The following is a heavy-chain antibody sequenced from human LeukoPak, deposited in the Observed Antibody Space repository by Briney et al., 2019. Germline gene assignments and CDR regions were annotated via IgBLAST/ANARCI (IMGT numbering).Heavy chain of an antibody. CDR3: ARGRSNYYDSSGSDY. Sequence: ASVKVSCKASGYTFTSYDINWVRQATGQGLERMGWMNPNSGNTGYAQKFQGRVTITRNTSISTAYMELSSLRSEDTAVYYCARGRSNYYDSSGSDYWGQGTLVTVSS. V-gene: IGHV1-8*03. CDR1: GYTFTSYD. CDR2: MNPNSGNT. J-gene: IGHJ4*02. D-gene: IGHD3-22*01.